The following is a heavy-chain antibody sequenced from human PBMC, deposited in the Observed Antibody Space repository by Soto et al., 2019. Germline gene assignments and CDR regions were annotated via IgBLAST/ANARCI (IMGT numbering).Heavy chain of an antibody. CDR1: GFIFSNYA. D-gene: IGHD3-16*01. V-gene: IGHV3-30-3*01. J-gene: IGHJ6*02. CDR2: ISYDGDDK. CDR3: ARGTYFNLGREMDV. Sequence: GGSLRLSCAASGFIFSNYAMHWVRQAPGKGLEWVAFISYDGDDKYYADSVKGRFTISRDKNTLYLQMSSLRAEDTAMFYCARGTYFNLGREMDVWGQGTTVTVSS.